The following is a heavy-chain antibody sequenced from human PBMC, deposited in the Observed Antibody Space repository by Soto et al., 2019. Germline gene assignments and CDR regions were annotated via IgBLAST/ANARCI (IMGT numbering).Heavy chain of an antibody. J-gene: IGHJ4*02. CDR3: ARVRNYFDN. CDR1: GLSVIRVY. CDR2: INPSGGYT. Sequence: ASVKVSCRAYGLSVIRVYIGWVRKATGQGLEWMGIINPSGGYTSYAQKFQGRVTMTRDTSMRTVYMELSSLRSEDTAGYCCARVRNYFDNWGQGTLVTVSS. V-gene: IGHV1-46*01.